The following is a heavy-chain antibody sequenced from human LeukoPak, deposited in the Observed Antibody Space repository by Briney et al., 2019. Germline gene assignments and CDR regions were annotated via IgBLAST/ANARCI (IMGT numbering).Heavy chain of an antibody. J-gene: IGHJ4*02. CDR2: IYYSGST. V-gene: IGHV4-59*01. Sequence: PSETLSLTCTVSGGSISSDYWSWIRQPPGKGLEWIGYIYYSGSTNYNPSLKSRVTISVDTSKNQFSLKLSSVTAADTAVYYCAGSVVTGNGNLFGYWGQGTLVTVSS. D-gene: IGHD4-23*01. CDR3: AGSVVTGNGNLFGY. CDR1: GGSISSDY.